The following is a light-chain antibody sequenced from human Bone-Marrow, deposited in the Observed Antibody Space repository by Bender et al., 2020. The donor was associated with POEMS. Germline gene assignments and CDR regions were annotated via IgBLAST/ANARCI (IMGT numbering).Light chain of an antibody. CDR1: ELPKKY. CDR3: FSTDSSGNHRV. J-gene: IGLJ2*01. CDR2: EDT. Sequence: SYELTQPPSVSVSPGQTARITCSGDELPKKYAFWFQQKSGQAPVLVIYEDTKRPSAIPARFSGSTSGTMATLTVSGAQVEDEADYYCFSTDSSGNHRVFGGGTKLTVL. V-gene: IGLV3-10*01.